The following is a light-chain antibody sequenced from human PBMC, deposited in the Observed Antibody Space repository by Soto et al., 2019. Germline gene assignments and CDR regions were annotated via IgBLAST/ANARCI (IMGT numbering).Light chain of an antibody. Sequence: DIQMTQSPSSLSASVGDRVTITCQASQDISNHLSWYQQKPGKAPKLLIYDASNLETGVPSGFSGSGSGTDFTFTISSLQPENVATYYCQQHHSLPLPLGGGTKVEIK. J-gene: IGKJ4*01. CDR1: QDISNH. CDR2: DAS. V-gene: IGKV1-33*01. CDR3: QQHHSLPLP.